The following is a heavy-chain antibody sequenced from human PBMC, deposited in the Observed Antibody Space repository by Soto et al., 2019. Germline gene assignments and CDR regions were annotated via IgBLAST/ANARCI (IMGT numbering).Heavy chain of an antibody. CDR3: AKDGSHNFDY. CDR1: GFTFSHYA. CDR2: MSYDGSNE. D-gene: IGHD1-26*01. Sequence: QVQLVESGGGVVQPGRSLRLSCAASGFTFSHYAMHWVRQAPGKGLEWVALMSYDGSNEYYADSVKGRFTISRGNSKNTLYLQMNSLGAEDTAGYYCAKDGSHNFDYWGQGTLVTVSS. V-gene: IGHV3-30*18. J-gene: IGHJ4*02.